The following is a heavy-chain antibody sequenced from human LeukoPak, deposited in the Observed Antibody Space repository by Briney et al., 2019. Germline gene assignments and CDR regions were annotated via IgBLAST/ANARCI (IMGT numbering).Heavy chain of an antibody. CDR2: IYNSGST. CDR1: GCSISSYY. Sequence: SETLSLTCTVSGCSISSYYWSWIRQPPGKGLEWIGYIYNSGSTNYNPSLKSRVTISVDTSKNQFSLKLSSVTAADTAVYYCTASFRSGYDYWGQGTLVTVSS. D-gene: IGHD3-3*01. V-gene: IGHV4-59*01. J-gene: IGHJ4*02. CDR3: TASFRSGYDY.